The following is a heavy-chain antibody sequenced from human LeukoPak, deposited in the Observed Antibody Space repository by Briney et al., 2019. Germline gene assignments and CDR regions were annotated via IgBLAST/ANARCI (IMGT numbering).Heavy chain of an antibody. Sequence: PGGSLRLSCAASGFAFDIYWMTWVRQAPGKGLEWVANIKKDGSVRQYVAAVRGRFAVSRDNAKNSLYLQMTSLRADDPAVYYCVSLRVSTVRDSFDLWGQGTMVTVSS. D-gene: IGHD3-10*01. V-gene: IGHV3-7*01. J-gene: IGHJ3*01. CDR3: VSLRVSTVRDSFDL. CDR2: IKKDGSVR. CDR1: GFAFDIYW.